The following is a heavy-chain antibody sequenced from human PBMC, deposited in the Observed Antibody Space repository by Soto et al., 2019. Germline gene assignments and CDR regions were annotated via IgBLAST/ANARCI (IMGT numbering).Heavy chain of an antibody. CDR3: AAGGITTVRGAPFGMDV. CDR2: IVVGSGNT. V-gene: IGHV1-58*01. CDR1: GFTFTSSA. Sequence: ASVKVSCKASGFTFTSSAVQWVRQARGQRLEWIGWIVVGSGNTNYAQKFQERVTITRDMSTSTAYMELSSLRSEDTAVYYCAAGGITTVRGAPFGMDVWGQGTTVTVSS. J-gene: IGHJ6*02. D-gene: IGHD3-10*01.